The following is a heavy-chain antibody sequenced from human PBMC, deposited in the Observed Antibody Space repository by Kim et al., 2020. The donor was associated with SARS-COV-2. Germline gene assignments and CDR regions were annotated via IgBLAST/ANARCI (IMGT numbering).Heavy chain of an antibody. CDR2: GTT. D-gene: IGHD5-12*01. V-gene: IGHV1-3*01. Sequence: GTTKYSRKFQGRVTSTRDTSASTAYMELSSLRSEDTAVYYCARGSGSWFDPWGQGTLVTVSS. J-gene: IGHJ5*02. CDR3: ARGSGSWFDP.